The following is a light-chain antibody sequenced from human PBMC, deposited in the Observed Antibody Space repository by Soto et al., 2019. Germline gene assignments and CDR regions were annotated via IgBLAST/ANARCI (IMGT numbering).Light chain of an antibody. Sequence: DIQVTQSPSSLSASVGDRVTITCRASQDIGNDLGWYQQEPGKAPRSLIYSASNVQSGVPSRFSGSRSGTEFTLTISSLQPEDFVSYHCLQHKTFPWTFGQGTEVEMK. V-gene: IGKV1-17*01. CDR2: SAS. CDR3: LQHKTFPWT. J-gene: IGKJ1*01. CDR1: QDIGND.